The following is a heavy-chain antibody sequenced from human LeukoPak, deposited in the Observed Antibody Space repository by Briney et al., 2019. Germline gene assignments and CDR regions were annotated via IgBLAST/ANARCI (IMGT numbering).Heavy chain of an antibody. CDR1: GLTFNSYG. CDR3: AKGHSAHGTGFDC. V-gene: IGHV3-23*01. Sequence: QPGGSLRLSCTASGLTFNSYGMSWVRQAPGKGLEWASGISGSGGSTYYADSVKGRFTISRDNSKNTLYLQMNSLRVEDTAVYYCAKGHSAHGTGFDCWGQGTLVAVSS. J-gene: IGHJ4*02. CDR2: ISGSGGST. D-gene: IGHD1-14*01.